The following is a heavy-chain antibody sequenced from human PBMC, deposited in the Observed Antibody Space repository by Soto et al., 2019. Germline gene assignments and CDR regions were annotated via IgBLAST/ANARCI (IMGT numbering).Heavy chain of an antibody. V-gene: IGHV4-30-2*01. D-gene: IGHD6-19*01. CDR2: IYHSGST. CDR3: ASAGGLGAVAADY. J-gene: IGHJ4*02. Sequence: QLQLQESGSGLVKPSQTLSLTCAVSGGSISSGGYSWSWIRQPPGKCLEWIGYIYHSGSTYYNPSLKIRVTISVDRSKTQFSLKLSSVTAADTAVYYCASAGGLGAVAADYWGQGTLVTVSS. CDR1: GGSISSGGYS.